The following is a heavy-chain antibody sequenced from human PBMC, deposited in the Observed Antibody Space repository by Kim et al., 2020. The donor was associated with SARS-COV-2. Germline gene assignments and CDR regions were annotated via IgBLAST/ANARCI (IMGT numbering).Heavy chain of an antibody. J-gene: IGHJ4*02. D-gene: IGHD6-19*01. Sequence: SETLSLTCAVSGGSISSGGYSWSWIRQPPGKGLEWIGYIYHSGSTYYNPSLKSRVTISVDRSKNQFSLKLSSVTAADTAVYYCARDGDSSGWFDYFDYWGQGTLVTVSS. CDR3: ARDGDSSGWFDYFDY. CDR1: GGSISSGGYS. V-gene: IGHV4-30-2*01. CDR2: IYHSGST.